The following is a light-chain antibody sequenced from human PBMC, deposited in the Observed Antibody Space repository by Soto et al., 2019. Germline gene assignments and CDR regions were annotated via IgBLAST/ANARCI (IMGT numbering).Light chain of an antibody. J-gene: IGKJ4*01. CDR1: RNINRK. CDR2: GAS. V-gene: IGKV3-15*01. Sequence: EIVMTQSTATLSVSPGERATLSCRASRNINRKLAWYQQKPGQAPRLLISGASTRATGIPARFSGSGSGTEFTLTISSLQSEAFAVYYCQQYYDYPPLIFGGGTKVEIK. CDR3: QQYYDYPPLI.